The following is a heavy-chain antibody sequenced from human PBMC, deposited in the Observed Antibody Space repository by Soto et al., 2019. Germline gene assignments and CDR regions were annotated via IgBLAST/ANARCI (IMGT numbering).Heavy chain of an antibody. CDR2: ISAYNGNT. CDR3: ARDQGGRYYY. J-gene: IGHJ4*02. V-gene: IGHV1-18*01. CDR1: GYTFTSYG. Sequence: QVQLVQSGTEVKKPGTSVKVSCTASGYTFTSYGIRWVRQAAGQGLEWMGWISAYNGNTNYAQKLQVRVTMTTDTSTSTAYMELRSLRSDDTAVYYCARDQGGRYYYWGQGTLVTVSS. D-gene: IGHD1-26*01.